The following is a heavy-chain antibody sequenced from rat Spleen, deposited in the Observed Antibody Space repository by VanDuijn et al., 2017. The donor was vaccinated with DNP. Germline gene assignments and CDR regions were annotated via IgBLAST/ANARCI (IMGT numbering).Heavy chain of an antibody. D-gene: IGHD4-3*01. Sequence: EVQLQESGPGLVKPSQSLSLTCSVTGYSITSTYRWNWIRKFPGNKLEWMGYINSAGSTNYNPSLKSRISITRDTSKNQFFLQVNSVTTEDTATYYCARSGNSGYFDYWGQGVMVTVSS. CDR3: ARSGNSGYFDY. J-gene: IGHJ2*01. V-gene: IGHV3-3*01. CDR2: INSAGST. CDR1: GYSITSTYR.